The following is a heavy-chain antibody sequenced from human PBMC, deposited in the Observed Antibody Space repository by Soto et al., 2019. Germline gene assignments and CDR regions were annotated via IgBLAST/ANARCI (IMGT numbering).Heavy chain of an antibody. J-gene: IGHJ6*02. CDR3: ARTVAAGKYYNGMDV. Sequence: GASLKISCKGSGYSFTSYWIGWARQMPGKGLEWMGIIYPGDSDTRYSPSFQGQVTISADKPISTAYLQWSSLKASDTAMYYCARTVAAGKYYNGMDVWGQGNTVTVSS. CDR1: GYSFTSYW. V-gene: IGHV5-51*04. CDR2: IYPGDSDT. D-gene: IGHD6-13*01.